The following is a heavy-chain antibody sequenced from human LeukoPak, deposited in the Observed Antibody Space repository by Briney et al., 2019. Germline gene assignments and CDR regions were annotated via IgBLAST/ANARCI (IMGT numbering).Heavy chain of an antibody. CDR1: GFTSSNYW. CDR2: IKEDGREK. J-gene: IGHJ4*02. Sequence: GSLRLSCADSGFTSSNYWMTWVRQTPGKGLEWLAIIKEDGREKYYVDSVRGRFTISRDNAMNSLSLQMNRLRAEDTAVYYCARGPSYCGGDCYYYFDYWGQGTLVTVSS. D-gene: IGHD2-21*01. V-gene: IGHV3-7*01. CDR3: ARGPSYCGGDCYYYFDY.